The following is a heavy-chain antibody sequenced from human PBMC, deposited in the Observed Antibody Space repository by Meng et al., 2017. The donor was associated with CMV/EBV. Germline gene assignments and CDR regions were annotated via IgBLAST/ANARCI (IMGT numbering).Heavy chain of an antibody. J-gene: IGHJ6*02. Sequence: GESLKISCAASGFTFSSYWMHWVRQAPGKGLEWVAFIRYDGSNKYYADSVKGRFTISRDNSKNTLYLQMNSLRAEDTAVYYCAKGREYQLLYRWYYYGMDVWGQGTTVTVSS. CDR2: IRYDGSNK. CDR1: GFTFSSYW. V-gene: IGHV3-30*02. CDR3: AKGREYQLLYRWYYYGMDV. D-gene: IGHD2-2*02.